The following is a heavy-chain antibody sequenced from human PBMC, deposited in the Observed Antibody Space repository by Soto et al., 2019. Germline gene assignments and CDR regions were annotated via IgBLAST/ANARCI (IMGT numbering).Heavy chain of an antibody. V-gene: IGHV4-34*01. CDR1: GGSFSSYY. D-gene: IGHD3-3*01. CDR3: ARGEPRFMEWLLLSEYFDP. CDR2: INHSGST. J-gene: IGHJ5*02. Sequence: SETLSLTCAVYGGSFSSYYWSWIRQPPGKGLEWIGVINHSGSTNYDPSLKSRDTISIATSKNQVSLTLSSVTAADTAVYYCARGEPRFMEWLLLSEYFDPWGQGALVTVAS.